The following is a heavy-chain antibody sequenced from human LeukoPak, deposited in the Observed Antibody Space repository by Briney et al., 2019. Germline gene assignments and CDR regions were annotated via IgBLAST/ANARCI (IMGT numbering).Heavy chain of an antibody. CDR3: AIMGNYYGSGSYYNAYYYYYYMDV. J-gene: IGHJ6*03. Sequence: SETLSLTCTVSGGSISSSSYYWGWIRQPPGKGLEWIGSIYYSGSTYYNPSLKSRVTISVDTSKNQFSLKLSSVTAAGTAVYYCAIMGNYYGSGSYYNAYYYYYYMDVWGKGTTVTVSS. CDR2: IYYSGST. V-gene: IGHV4-39*01. D-gene: IGHD3-10*01. CDR1: GGSISSSSYY.